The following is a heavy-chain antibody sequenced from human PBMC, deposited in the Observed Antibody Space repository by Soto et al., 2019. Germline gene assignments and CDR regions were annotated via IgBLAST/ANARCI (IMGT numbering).Heavy chain of an antibody. V-gene: IGHV3-21*01. CDR1: GFTYSCCS. CDR3: ARDCGGSRFPDGFDP. J-gene: IGHJ5*02. D-gene: IGHD3-10*01. CDR2: ISSSSSYI. Sequence: GGSLRLSCAASGFTYSCCSMNWVRQAPGKWLEWVSSISSSSSYIYYADSVKGRFTISRDNAKNSLYLQMNSLRAEDTAVYYCARDCGGSRFPDGFDPWGQGTLFTVSS.